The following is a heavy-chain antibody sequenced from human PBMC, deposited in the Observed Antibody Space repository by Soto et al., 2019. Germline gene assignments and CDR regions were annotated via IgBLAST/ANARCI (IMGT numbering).Heavy chain of an antibody. CDR1: GASISGYY. Sequence: SEILSLTCTVSGASISGYYWSWIRKSAGKGLEWIGRIYATGTTDYNPSLKSRVMMSVDTSKKQFSLKLRSVTAADTAVYYCVRDGTKTLRDWFDPWGQGMSVTVSS. CDR3: VRDGTKTLRDWFDP. CDR2: IYATGTT. V-gene: IGHV4-4*07. D-gene: IGHD1-1*01. J-gene: IGHJ5*02.